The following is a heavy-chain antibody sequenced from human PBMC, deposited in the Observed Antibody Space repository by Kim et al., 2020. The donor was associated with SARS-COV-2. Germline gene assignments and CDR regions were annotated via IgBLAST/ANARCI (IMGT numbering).Heavy chain of an antibody. V-gene: IGHV3-48*03. CDR2: ISSSGSTI. CDR3: ARGSQWSRRGSSSWYYFDY. CDR1: GFTFSSYE. J-gene: IGHJ4*02. D-gene: IGHD6-13*01. Sequence: GGSLRLSCAASGFTFSSYEMNWVRQAPGKGLEWVSYISSSGSTIYYADSVKGRFTISRDNAKNSLYLQMNSLRAEDTAVYYCARGSQWSRRGSSSWYYFDYWGQGTLVTVSS.